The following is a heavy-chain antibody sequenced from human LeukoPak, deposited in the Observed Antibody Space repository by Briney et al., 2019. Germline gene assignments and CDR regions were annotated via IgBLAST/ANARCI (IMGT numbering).Heavy chain of an antibody. J-gene: IGHJ6*02. CDR1: GYTFTGYY. Sequence: ASVKVSCKASGYTFTGYYMHWVRQAPGQGLEWMGWINPNSGGTNYSQKFQGRVTMTRDTSISTAYMELSRLRSDDTAVYYCARELYGDYVGYYGMDVWGQGTTVTVSS. CDR2: INPNSGGT. CDR3: ARELYGDYVGYYGMDV. V-gene: IGHV1-2*02. D-gene: IGHD4-17*01.